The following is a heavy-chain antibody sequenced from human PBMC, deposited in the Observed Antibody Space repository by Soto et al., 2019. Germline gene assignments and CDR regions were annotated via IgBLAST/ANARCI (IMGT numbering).Heavy chain of an antibody. V-gene: IGHV5-51*01. CDR3: ATGDGWNYYDSSGPDAFYI. J-gene: IGHJ3*02. CDR1: GYSFTSYW. Sequence: PGESLKISCKGSGYSFTSYWIGWVRQMPGKGLEWMGIIYPGDSDTRYSPSFQGQVTISADKSISTAYLQWSSLKASDTAMYYCATGDGWNYYDSSGPDAFYIWGQGTMVTVSS. CDR2: IYPGDSDT. D-gene: IGHD3-22*01.